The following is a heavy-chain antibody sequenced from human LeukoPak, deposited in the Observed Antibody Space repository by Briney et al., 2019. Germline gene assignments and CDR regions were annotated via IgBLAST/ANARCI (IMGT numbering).Heavy chain of an antibody. CDR3: ATVYSGSYYFDY. CDR2: IILIFGAA. V-gene: IGHV1-69*01. CDR1: GGTFSSDA. J-gene: IGHJ4*02. Sequence: SVKVSCKASGGTFSSDAINWVRQAPGQGIEWMGGIILIFGAANYAQEFQGRVTITADESASTVYMELSSLRSDDTAVYYCATVYSGSYYFDYWGQGTLVTVSS. D-gene: IGHD1-26*01.